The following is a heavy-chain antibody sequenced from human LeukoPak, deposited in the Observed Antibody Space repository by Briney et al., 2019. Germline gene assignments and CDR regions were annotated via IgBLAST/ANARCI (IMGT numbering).Heavy chain of an antibody. Sequence: GASVKVSCKASGYTFTSYYMHWVRQAPGQGLEWMGIINPSGGSTNYAQKFQGRVTMTRDTSTSTVYMEVSSLRSEDTAVYYCARIQTGDYYGMDVWGQGTTVTVSS. CDR1: GYTFTSYY. CDR2: INPSGGST. V-gene: IGHV1-46*01. CDR3: ARIQTGDYYGMDV. J-gene: IGHJ6*02.